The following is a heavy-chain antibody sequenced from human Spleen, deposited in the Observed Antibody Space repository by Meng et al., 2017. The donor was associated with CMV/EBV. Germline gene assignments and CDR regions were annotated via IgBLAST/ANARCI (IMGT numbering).Heavy chain of an antibody. J-gene: IGHJ6*02. V-gene: IGHV3-74*01. CDR1: GFTFRSYW. CDR2: ISSDGSST. Sequence: GESLKISCAASGFTFRSYWMHWVRQAPGKGLVWVSRISSDGSSTNYADSVKGRFTISRDNTKSTLYLQMNSLRAEDTAVYYCARDRLSSYYDFGSSSYARIHGVDVWGQGTTVTVSS. D-gene: IGHD3-3*01. CDR3: ARDRLSSYYDFGSSSYARIHGVDV.